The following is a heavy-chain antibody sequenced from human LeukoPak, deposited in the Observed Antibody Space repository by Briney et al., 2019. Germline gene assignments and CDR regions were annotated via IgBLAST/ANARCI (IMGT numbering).Heavy chain of an antibody. CDR1: GGSISGYY. Sequence: SETLSLTCTVSGGSISGYYWSWIRQPPGKGLEWIGYIYSSGSTNYNPSLKSRVTISIDTSKNQFFLKLSSVTAADTAVYCCAREGTTVTHFDYWGQGTLVTVSS. D-gene: IGHD4-11*01. V-gene: IGHV4-59*01. CDR2: IYSSGST. J-gene: IGHJ4*02. CDR3: AREGTTVTHFDY.